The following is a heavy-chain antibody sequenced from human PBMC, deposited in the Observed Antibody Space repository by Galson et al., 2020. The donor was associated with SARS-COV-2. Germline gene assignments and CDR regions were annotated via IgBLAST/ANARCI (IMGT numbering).Heavy chain of an antibody. J-gene: IGHJ4*02. V-gene: IGHV6-1*01. CDR3: VRWLGGNLNYFDY. CDR2: TYYESRWYN. D-gene: IGHD6-19*01. CDR1: GDSVSRSSTT. Sequence: SQTLSLTCAISGDSVSRSSTTWNWIRQSPSRGLEWLGRTYYESRWYNDYAVSVKSQITINPDTSKNQFYLQLNSVTPEDTAVYYCVRWLGGNLNYFDYWGQGMLVTVSS.